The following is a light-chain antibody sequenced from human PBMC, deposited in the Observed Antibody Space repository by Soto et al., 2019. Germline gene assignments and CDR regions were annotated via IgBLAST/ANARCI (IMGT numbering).Light chain of an antibody. V-gene: IGKV3-11*01. CDR2: DAS. CDR1: QSVTRY. CDR3: QQRCNCPPFT. Sequence: EIVMTQSPASLSLSPGERATLSCRASQSVTRYFAWYQQKPGQAPRLLIYDASNRATGIPARFSGSGSGTDFTLTTISLEQSEYSVYYCQQRCNCPPFTFGQGTRLEIK. J-gene: IGKJ5*01.